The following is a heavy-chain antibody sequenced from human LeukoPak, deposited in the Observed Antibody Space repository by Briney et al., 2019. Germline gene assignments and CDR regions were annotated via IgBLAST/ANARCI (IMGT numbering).Heavy chain of an antibody. J-gene: IGHJ4*02. CDR2: ISSSSSYI. CDR3: ARDGPPDYYDSSGNVDY. D-gene: IGHD3-22*01. Sequence: GGSLRLSCAASGFTFSSYSMNWVRQAPGKGLEWVSSISSSSSYIYYADSVKGRFTISRDNAKNSLFLQMNSLRAEDTAVYYCARDGPPDYYDSSGNVDYWGQGTLVTVSS. V-gene: IGHV3-21*06. CDR1: GFTFSSYS.